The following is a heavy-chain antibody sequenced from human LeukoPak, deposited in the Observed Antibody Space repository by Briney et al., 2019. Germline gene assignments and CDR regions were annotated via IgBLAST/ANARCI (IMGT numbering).Heavy chain of an antibody. J-gene: IGHJ6*03. Sequence: KTSETLSLTCAVYGGSFSGYYWSWIRQSPGRGLDWIRDINHSGTTNYNPSLKSRLSISVDTSKNQFSLRLTSVTAADTAVYYCAGLQGHNYYYMDVWGEGTTVTVSS. CDR2: INHSGTT. CDR3: AGLQGHNYYYMDV. V-gene: IGHV4-34*01. CDR1: GGSFSGYY.